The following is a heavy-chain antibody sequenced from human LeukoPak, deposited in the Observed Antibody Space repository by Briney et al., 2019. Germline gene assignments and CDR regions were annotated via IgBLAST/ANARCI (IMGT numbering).Heavy chain of an antibody. V-gene: IGHV4-59*01. J-gene: IGHJ5*02. CDR3: ARGGYYGSGNDFRFDP. CDR2: IHYTGST. D-gene: IGHD3-10*01. Sequence: SETLSLTCTVSGGSISSYYWSWIRQPPGKGLECIGYIHYTGSTNYNASLKSRVTISVDTSKNQFSLKLNSVTAADTAVYYCARGGYYGSGNDFRFDPWGQGTLVTVSS. CDR1: GGSISSYY.